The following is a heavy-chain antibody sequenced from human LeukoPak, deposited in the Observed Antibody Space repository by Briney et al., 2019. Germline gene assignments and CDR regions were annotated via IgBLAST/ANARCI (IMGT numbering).Heavy chain of an antibody. V-gene: IGHV3-21*01. CDR2: ISTSSTYI. CDR1: GFTFSGSW. Sequence: GGSLRLSCAASGFTFSGSWMSWVRQAPGKGLEWVSSISTSSTYIYYADSVKGRFTISRDNAKNSLYLQMNSLRAEDTAVYYCARDAGSGSYYIEYWGQGTLVTVSS. CDR3: ARDAGSGSYYIEY. J-gene: IGHJ4*02. D-gene: IGHD3-10*01.